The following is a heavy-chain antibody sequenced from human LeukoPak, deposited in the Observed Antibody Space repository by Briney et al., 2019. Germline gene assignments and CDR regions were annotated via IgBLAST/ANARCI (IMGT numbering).Heavy chain of an antibody. CDR2: VYYSGST. J-gene: IGHJ5*02. Sequence: SETLSLTCTVSGGSIRSDFWSWIRQPPGKGVEWIGYVYYSGSTNYSPSLNSRVTISIDTSKNKFSLKLTSVTAADTAVYYCARDLRDDFWSGHPGSNWFDPWGQGTLVTVSS. CDR1: GGSIRSDF. CDR3: ARDLRDDFWSGHPGSNWFDP. V-gene: IGHV4-59*01. D-gene: IGHD3-3*01.